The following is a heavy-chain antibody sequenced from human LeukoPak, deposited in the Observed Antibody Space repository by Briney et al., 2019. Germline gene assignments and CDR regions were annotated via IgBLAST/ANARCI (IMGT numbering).Heavy chain of an antibody. Sequence: PSETLSLTCTVSGGSISSSSYYWGWIRQPPGKGLEWIGSIYYSGSTYYNPSLKSRVTISVDTSKNQFSLKLSSVTAADTAVYYCATYGPSSSRFADYWGQGTLVTVSS. CDR1: GGSISSSSYY. CDR2: IYYSGST. J-gene: IGHJ4*02. V-gene: IGHV4-39*01. CDR3: ATYGPSSSRFADY. D-gene: IGHD2-2*01.